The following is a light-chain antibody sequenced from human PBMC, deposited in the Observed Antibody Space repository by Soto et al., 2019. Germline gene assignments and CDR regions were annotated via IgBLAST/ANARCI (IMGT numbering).Light chain of an antibody. Sequence: DIQMTQSPSTLSASVGDRVTITCRASQSISSWLAWYQQKPGKAPKLLIYDASSLEGGVPSRFSGSGSGTEFTITISRLQPDDFATSSCQQYNRYSNTFGQGTKLEIK. CDR2: DAS. CDR1: QSISSW. V-gene: IGKV1-5*01. CDR3: QQYNRYSNT. J-gene: IGKJ2*01.